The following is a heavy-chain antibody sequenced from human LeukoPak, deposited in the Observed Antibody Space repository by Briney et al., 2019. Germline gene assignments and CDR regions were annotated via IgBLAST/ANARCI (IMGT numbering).Heavy chain of an antibody. V-gene: IGHV1-69*02. Sequence: SVKVSCKASGGTFSSYTISWVRQAPGQGLEWMGRIIPIFGIANYAQKFQGRVTITADKSTSTAYMDLSSLRSEDTAVYYCASEYQLLNYYYYGMDVWGQGTTVTVS. J-gene: IGHJ6*02. CDR2: IIPIFGIA. CDR3: ASEYQLLNYYYYGMDV. CDR1: GGTFSSYT. D-gene: IGHD2-2*01.